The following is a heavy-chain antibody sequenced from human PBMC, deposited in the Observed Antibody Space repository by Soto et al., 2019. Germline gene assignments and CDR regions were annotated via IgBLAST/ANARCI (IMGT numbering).Heavy chain of an antibody. V-gene: IGHV1-46*01. CDR2: INPNRGST. J-gene: IGHJ5*02. D-gene: IGHD2-2*01. CDR3: ARDIVVAPTARGWFDP. Sequence: QVQLVQSGAEVKKPGASVKVSCKASGYTLTRYCIHWVRQAPGQGLEWMGIINPNRGSTSYAQKFQDRVTMTRDTSTSTVYMELSSLRSEDTAVYYCARDIVVAPTARGWFDPWGQGTLVTVSS. CDR1: GYTLTRYC.